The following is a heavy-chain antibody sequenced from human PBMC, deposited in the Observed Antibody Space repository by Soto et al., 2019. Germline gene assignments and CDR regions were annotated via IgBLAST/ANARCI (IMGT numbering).Heavy chain of an antibody. J-gene: IGHJ6*02. CDR1: GGSINTYY. CDR3: AGSLDV. Sequence: PSETLSLTCTVSGGSINTYYWNWIRQPAGEELEWIGRISSSGTADYNPSLRSRITMSLDPSKIQFSLKLSSVTAADTAVYYCAGSLDVWGQGTTVTVSS. CDR2: ISSSGTA. V-gene: IGHV4-4*07.